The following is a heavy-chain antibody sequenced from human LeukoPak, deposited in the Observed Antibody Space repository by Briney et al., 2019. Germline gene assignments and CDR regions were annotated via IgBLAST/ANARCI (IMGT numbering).Heavy chain of an antibody. J-gene: IGHJ4*02. CDR1: GFSFSSFW. CDR2: IKEEGRTT. CDR3: ARDSPAGTTWRSEPTFDY. Sequence: GGSLRLSCAASGFSFSSFWMSWFRQAPGKGLEWVADIKEEGRTTYYVDSVKGRFTISRDNAKNTLYLQMNSLRAEDTAVYYCARDSPAGTTWRSEPTFDYWGQGTLVTVTS. V-gene: IGHV3-7*04. D-gene: IGHD3-10*01.